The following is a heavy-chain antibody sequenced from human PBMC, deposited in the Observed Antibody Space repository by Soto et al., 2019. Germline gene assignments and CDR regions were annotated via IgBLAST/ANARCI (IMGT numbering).Heavy chain of an antibody. J-gene: IGHJ3*01. Sequence: EVQLVESGGGLVQPGGPLRLSCAASGFTFSSHYMNWVRQAPGKGLEWVARIKNNANSYAIEYAASVKGRFTILRNDSNNSLYPQNNRLDSLRAAINACVYGTLATQHHEALDAWGQGTMVTVSS. D-gene: IGHD1-1*01. V-gene: IGHV3-72*01. CDR2: IKNNANSYAI. CDR3: VYGTLATQHHEALDA. CDR1: GFTFSSHY.